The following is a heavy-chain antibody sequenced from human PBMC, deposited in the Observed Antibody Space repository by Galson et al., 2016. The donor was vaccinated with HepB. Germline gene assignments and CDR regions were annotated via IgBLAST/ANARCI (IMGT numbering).Heavy chain of an antibody. Sequence: SLRLSCAASGFTVSSNYMNWVRQPPGKGLEWVSFIHSGGGAYYTHSVKGRFTISADNSKNTLYLQMNSLRAEETAIYYCARGGPHYNYFDYWGQGTLVTVSS. CDR1: GFTVSSNY. D-gene: IGHD4-11*01. V-gene: IGHV3-53*01. J-gene: IGHJ4*02. CDR3: ARGGPHYNYFDY. CDR2: IHSGGGA.